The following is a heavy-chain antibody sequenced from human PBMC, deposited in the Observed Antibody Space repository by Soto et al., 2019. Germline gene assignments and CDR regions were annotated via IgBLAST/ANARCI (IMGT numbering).Heavy chain of an antibody. CDR3: ARAGMEQWPDTIYYGMDV. Sequence: GGSLRLSCAASGFTFSSYWMHWVRQAPGKGLVWVSRINSDGSSTSYADSVKGRFTISRDNAKNTLYLQMNSLRAEDTAVYYCARAGMEQWPDTIYYGMDVWGQGTTVTVSS. CDR1: GFTFSSYW. D-gene: IGHD6-19*01. CDR2: INSDGSST. V-gene: IGHV3-74*01. J-gene: IGHJ6*02.